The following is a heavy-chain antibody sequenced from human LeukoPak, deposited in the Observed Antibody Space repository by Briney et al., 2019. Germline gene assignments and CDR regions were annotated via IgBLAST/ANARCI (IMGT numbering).Heavy chain of an antibody. J-gene: IGHJ4*02. V-gene: IGHV3-48*03. CDR3: ARERGYSGHNSD. Sequence: GGSLRLSCAASGFTFSSYEMNWVRQAPGKGLEWVSYISSSGSTIYYADSVKGRFTISRDNAKNLLYLQMNSLRAEDTAVYYCARERGYSGHNSDWGQGTLVTVSS. CDR2: ISSSGSTI. D-gene: IGHD5-12*01. CDR1: GFTFSSYE.